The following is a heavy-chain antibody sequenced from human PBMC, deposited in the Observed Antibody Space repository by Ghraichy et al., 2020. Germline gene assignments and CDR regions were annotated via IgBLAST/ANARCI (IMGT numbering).Heavy chain of an antibody. D-gene: IGHD2-15*01. CDR2: IYYSGST. CDR1: GASISSYY. J-gene: IGHJ3*02. V-gene: IGHV4-59*01. Sequence: SQTLPLTCTVSGASISSYYWSWIRQPPGKGLEWIGSIYYSGSTNYNPSLKSRVTMSVDTPKNQFSLKLSSVTAADTAVYYCASLSGGAFHIWGQGTLVTVSS. CDR3: ASLSGGAFHI.